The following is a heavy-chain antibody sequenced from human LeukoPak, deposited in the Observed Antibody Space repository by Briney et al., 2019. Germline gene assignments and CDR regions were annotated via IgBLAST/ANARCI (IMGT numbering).Heavy chain of an antibody. D-gene: IGHD6-13*01. J-gene: IGHJ4*02. Sequence: GGSLRLSCPASGFTFSSYAMYWVRQAPGKGLEYVSAITSNGGSTYYADSVKGRFTISRDNSKNMLYLQMTSLRDEDTALYYCVGFRATAGLYWGQGTLVTVSS. CDR1: GFTFSSYA. V-gene: IGHV3-64D*06. CDR2: ITSNGGST. CDR3: VGFRATAGLY.